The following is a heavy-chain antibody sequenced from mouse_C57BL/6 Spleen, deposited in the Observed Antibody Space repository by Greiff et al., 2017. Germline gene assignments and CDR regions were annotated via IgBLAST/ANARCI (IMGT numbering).Heavy chain of an antibody. V-gene: IGHV14-3*01. CDR1: GFNIKNTY. D-gene: IGHD1-1*01. CDR3: ARDHYYGSSHWYFDV. Sequence: VQLQQSVAELVRPGASVKLSCTASGFNIKNTYMHWVKQRPEQGLEWIGRIDPANGNTKYAPKFQGKSTITADPSSNTAYLQLSSLTSEDTAIYYCARDHYYGSSHWYFDVWGTGTTVTVSS. J-gene: IGHJ1*03. CDR2: IDPANGNT.